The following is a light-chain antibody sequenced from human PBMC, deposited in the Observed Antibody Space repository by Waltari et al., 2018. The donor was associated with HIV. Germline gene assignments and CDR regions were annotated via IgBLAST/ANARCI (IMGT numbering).Light chain of an antibody. CDR2: EVS. J-gene: IGLJ2*01. V-gene: IGLV2-8*01. Sequence: QSALTQPPSASGSPGQSVTISCTGTSSDVGGYNYVSWYQQHPDKAPKLMIYEVSKRPSGFPDRFSGSKSGNTASLTVSGLQAEDEADYYCSSYAGSNVIFGGGTKLTVL. CDR3: SSYAGSNVI. CDR1: SSDVGGYNY.